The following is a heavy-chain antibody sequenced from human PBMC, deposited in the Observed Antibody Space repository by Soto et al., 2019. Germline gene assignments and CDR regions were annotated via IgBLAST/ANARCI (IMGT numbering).Heavy chain of an antibody. V-gene: IGHV3-23*01. CDR2: ISGSGGST. D-gene: IGHD3-22*01. CDR1: GFTFSSYA. CDR3: AKGREDSSGYNDFDY. J-gene: IGHJ4*02. Sequence: GGSLRLSCAASGFTFSSYAMSWVRQAPGKGLEWVSAISGSGGSTYYADSVKGRFTISRDNSKNTLYLQMNSLRAEDTAVYYCAKGREDSSGYNDFDYWGQGTLVTVSS.